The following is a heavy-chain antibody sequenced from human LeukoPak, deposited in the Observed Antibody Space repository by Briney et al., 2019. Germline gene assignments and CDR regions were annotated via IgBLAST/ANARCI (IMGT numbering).Heavy chain of an antibody. J-gene: IGHJ4*02. CDR1: GFTFSSYS. V-gene: IGHV3-21*01. CDR3: ARDRHHYYDSSGPDY. D-gene: IGHD3-22*01. Sequence: GGSLRLSCAASGFTFSSYSMNWVRQAPGKGLEWVSSISSSSSYIYYADAVKGRFTISRDNAKNSLYLQMNSLRAEDTAVYYCARDRHHYYDSSGPDYWGQGTLVTVSS. CDR2: ISSSSSYI.